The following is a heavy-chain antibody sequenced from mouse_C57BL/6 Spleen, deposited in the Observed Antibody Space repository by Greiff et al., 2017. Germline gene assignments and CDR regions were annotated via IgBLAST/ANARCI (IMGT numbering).Heavy chain of an antibody. CDR2: ISDGGSYT. Sequence: DVHLVESGGGLVKPGGSLKLSCAASGFTFSSYAMSWVRQTPEKRLEWVATISDGGSYTYYPDNVKGRFTISRDNAKNNLYLQMSHLKSEDTAMYYCARAYDYDLYYFDYWGQGTTLTVSS. V-gene: IGHV5-4*01. CDR3: ARAYDYDLYYFDY. J-gene: IGHJ2*01. D-gene: IGHD2-4*01. CDR1: GFTFSSYA.